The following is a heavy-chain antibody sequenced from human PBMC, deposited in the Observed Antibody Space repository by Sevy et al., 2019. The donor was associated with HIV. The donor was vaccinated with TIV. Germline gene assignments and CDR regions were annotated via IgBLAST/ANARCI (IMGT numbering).Heavy chain of an antibody. CDR1: GFTFSNYA. D-gene: IGHD2-2*01. V-gene: IGHV3-23*01. CDR2: FSFGCGKI. CDR3: AREGCSKPHDY. Sequence: GSLRLSCAASGFTFSNYAMSCVRQAPGKGLEWVSTFSFGCGKINYADSVKGRFTISRDNSKNTLYLQMNSLRAEDTALYYCAREGCSKPHDYWGQGTLVTVSS. J-gene: IGHJ4*02.